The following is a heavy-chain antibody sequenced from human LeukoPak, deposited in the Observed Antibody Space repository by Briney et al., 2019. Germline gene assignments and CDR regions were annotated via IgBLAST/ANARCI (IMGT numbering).Heavy chain of an antibody. V-gene: IGHV3-66*01. CDR2: IYSGGST. Sequence: GGSLRLSCAASGFTVSTTYMSWVRQAPGKGLEWISVIYSGGSTYYADSVKGRFTISRDNSKNTLYLQMNSLRAEETAVYYCARWAGYSSTWYGLFDYWGQGTLVTVSS. CDR1: GFTVSTTY. CDR3: ARWAGYSSTWYGLFDY. D-gene: IGHD6-13*01. J-gene: IGHJ4*02.